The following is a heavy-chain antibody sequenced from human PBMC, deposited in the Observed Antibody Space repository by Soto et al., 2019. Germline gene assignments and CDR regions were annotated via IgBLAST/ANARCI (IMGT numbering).Heavy chain of an antibody. Sequence: GGSLRLSCAASGFTFSSYAMSWVRQAPGKGLEWVSTISGSGSNTYYADSVKGRFTISRDNSKNTLYLQMNSLRAEDTALYYCAKDLNIWAGGCSTTTCYNFDSWGQGTLVTVSS. J-gene: IGHJ4*02. D-gene: IGHD2-2*02. CDR3: AKDLNIWAGGCSTTTCYNFDS. CDR1: GFTFSSYA. V-gene: IGHV3-23*01. CDR2: ISGSGSNT.